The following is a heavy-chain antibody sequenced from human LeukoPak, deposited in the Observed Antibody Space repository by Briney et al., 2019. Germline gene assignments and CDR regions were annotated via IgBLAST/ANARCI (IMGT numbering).Heavy chain of an antibody. Sequence: GASVKVSCKASRYTFTSYDINWVREAAGHGPEWMGWMNPNTGRTGYAQKFQGRITMTRDTSINTAYMELTNLRSEDTAIYYCARLSQTPDYYTLGGYYYLGYWGQGTPVTVSS. CDR3: ARLSQTPDYYTLGGYYYLGY. D-gene: IGHD3-10*01. J-gene: IGHJ4*02. CDR2: MNPNTGRT. CDR1: RYTFTSYD. V-gene: IGHV1-8*01.